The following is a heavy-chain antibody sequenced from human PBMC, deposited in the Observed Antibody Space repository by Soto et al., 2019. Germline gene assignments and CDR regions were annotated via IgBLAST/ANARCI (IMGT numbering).Heavy chain of an antibody. J-gene: IGHJ5*01. CDR3: AREGPFVPAAIWLDS. Sequence: GASLQISGKGSGYSFTSYWISWVRQMPGKGLEWMGRIDPSDSYTNYSPSFQGHVTISADKSISTAYLQWSSLKAPETAMYYCAREGPFVPAAIWLDSWGQGNRVIVS. CDR2: IDPSDSYT. D-gene: IGHD2-2*01. CDR1: GYSFTSYW. V-gene: IGHV5-10-1*01.